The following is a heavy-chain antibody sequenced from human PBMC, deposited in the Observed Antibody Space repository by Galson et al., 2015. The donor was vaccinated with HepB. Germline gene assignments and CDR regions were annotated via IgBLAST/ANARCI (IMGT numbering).Heavy chain of an antibody. Sequence: SVKVSCKASGGSFSNYPISWVRQAPGQGLEWMGRIVPILDITNYPQNFQGRVTLTADKSTSTAYMELSSLRSEDTAVYFCARDLLIPTRPNSYYFDSWGQGTLVTFSS. D-gene: IGHD6-6*01. CDR2: IVPILDIT. CDR1: GGSFSNYP. CDR3: ARDLLIPTRPNSYYFDS. J-gene: IGHJ4*02. V-gene: IGHV1-69*04.